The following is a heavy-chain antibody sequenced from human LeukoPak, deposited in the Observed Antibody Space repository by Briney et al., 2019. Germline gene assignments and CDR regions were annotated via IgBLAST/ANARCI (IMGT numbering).Heavy chain of an antibody. CDR2: IYHSANRYYSDSI. Sequence: KPSETLSLTCTVSGGSISSYYWNWIRQPPGKGPEWIGYIYHSANRYYSDSIKYNPSLKSRVFISVDTSKNQFSLRLRSVSAADTAVYYCARAQQISHNFDYWGQGTLVTVSS. D-gene: IGHD6-13*01. V-gene: IGHV4-59*01. CDR1: GGSISSYY. CDR3: ARAQQISHNFDY. J-gene: IGHJ4*02.